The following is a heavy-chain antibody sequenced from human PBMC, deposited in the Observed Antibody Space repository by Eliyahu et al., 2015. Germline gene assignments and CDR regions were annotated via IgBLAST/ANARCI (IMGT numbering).Heavy chain of an antibody. J-gene: IGHJ4*02. V-gene: IGHV3-23*01. CDR2: ISGNGDTT. D-gene: IGHD7-27*01. Sequence: DVQLLESGGGLVQPGGSLRLPCAASGFTFSITAMIWVRQAPGNGLEWVSIISGNGDTTYYADSVQGRFSISRDNSKNTVYLQMNGLRADDTAVYYCSKDPNWGGNYWGQGTLVTVSS. CDR1: GFTFSITA. CDR3: SKDPNWGGNY.